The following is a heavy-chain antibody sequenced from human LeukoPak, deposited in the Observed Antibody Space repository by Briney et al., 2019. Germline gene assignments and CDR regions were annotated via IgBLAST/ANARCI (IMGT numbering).Heavy chain of an antibody. CDR2: INHSGST. CDR1: GGSFSGYY. CDR3: ARGSTGYSSSWPLPRKNRNGFQFDY. D-gene: IGHD6-13*01. V-gene: IGHV4-34*01. J-gene: IGHJ4*02. Sequence: SETLSLTCAVYGGSFSGYYWSWIRQPPGKGLEWIGEINHSGSTNYNPSLKSRVTISVDTSKNQFSLKLSSVTAADTAVYYCARGSTGYSSSWPLPRKNRNGFQFDYWGQGTLVTVSS.